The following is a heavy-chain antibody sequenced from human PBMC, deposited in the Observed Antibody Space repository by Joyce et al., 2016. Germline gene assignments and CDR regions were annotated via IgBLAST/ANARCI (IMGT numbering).Heavy chain of an antibody. CDR3: AKEAATGNFASVDS. D-gene: IGHD3-9*01. J-gene: IGHJ4*02. Sequence: QLVESGGGVVPPGTSLRLSCVGSGFSFNKYAIHWVRRAPGKGLEWLAVLSFDGLNKNYADSVKGRFSVSRDNSKSTVDLHMTSLRRDDTALYYCAKEAATGNFASVDSWGQGTLVTVSS. V-gene: IGHV3-30*18. CDR1: GFSFNKYA. CDR2: LSFDGLNK.